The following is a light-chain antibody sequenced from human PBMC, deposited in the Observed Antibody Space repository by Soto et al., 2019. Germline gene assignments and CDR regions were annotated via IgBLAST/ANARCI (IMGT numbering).Light chain of an antibody. V-gene: IGLV1-44*01. J-gene: IGLJ2*01. CDR3: ATWDDSLYGMV. CDR1: SSNIGRNP. CDR2: TND. Sequence: QSVLTQPPSASGTPGQRVTISCSGGSSNIGRNPVNWYLQLPGTAPKLLIYTNDRRPSGVPDLVSASKSGTSASLTISGLQSEDEADYYCATWDDSLYGMVFGGGTKLTVL.